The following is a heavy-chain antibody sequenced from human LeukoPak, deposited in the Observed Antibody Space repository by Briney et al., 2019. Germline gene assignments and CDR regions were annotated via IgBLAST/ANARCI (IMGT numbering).Heavy chain of an antibody. CDR1: GGSISSHY. D-gene: IGHD3-3*01. CDR2: IYYSGST. Sequence: SETLSLTCTVSGGSISSHYWSWIRQPPGKGQEWIGDIYYSGSTNYNPSLKSRVTISVDTSKNQFSLKLRSVTAADTAVYYCARDQGFYDFWSGYYARNAFDIWGQGTMVTVSS. CDR3: ARDQGFYDFWSGYYARNAFDI. V-gene: IGHV4-59*11. J-gene: IGHJ3*02.